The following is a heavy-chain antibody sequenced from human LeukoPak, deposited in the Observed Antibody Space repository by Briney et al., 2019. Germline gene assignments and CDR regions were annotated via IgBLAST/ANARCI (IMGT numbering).Heavy chain of an antibody. D-gene: IGHD3-10*01. CDR1: GFNFFTYG. J-gene: IGHJ4*02. CDR2: IWYDGSNK. CDR3: ARGGAFDC. V-gene: IGHV3-33*01. Sequence: GGSLRLSCAASGFNFFTYGMHWVRQAPGKGLEWVAVIWYDGSNKYYADSVKGRFTISRDNSKNTLCLQMNSLRAEDTGVYYCARGGAFDCWGQGTLVTVSS.